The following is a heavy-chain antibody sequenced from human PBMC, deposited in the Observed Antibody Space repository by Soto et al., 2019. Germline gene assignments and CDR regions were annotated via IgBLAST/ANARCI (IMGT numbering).Heavy chain of an antibody. J-gene: IGHJ4*02. Sequence: GGSLRLSCAASGFTFSSYSMNWVRQAPGKGLEWVSSISSSSSHIYYADSVKGRFTISRDNAKNSLYLQMNSLRAEDTAVYYCARRRLEWELDHFHYSGPGTMPTVYS. CDR3: ARRRLEWELDHFHY. CDR2: ISSSSSHI. V-gene: IGHV3-21*01. D-gene: IGHD1-26*01. CDR1: GFTFSSYS.